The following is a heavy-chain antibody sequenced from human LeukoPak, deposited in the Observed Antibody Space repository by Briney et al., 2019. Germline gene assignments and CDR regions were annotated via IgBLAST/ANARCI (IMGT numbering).Heavy chain of an antibody. J-gene: IGHJ5*02. CDR3: ASLPYCSGGSCHAEGFDP. D-gene: IGHD2-15*01. V-gene: IGHV3-21*01. CDR1: GGSISRYY. Sequence: KPSETLSLTCTVSGGSISRYYWSWIRQPPGKGLEWVSSISSSSNFVFYADSVKGRFTISRDNAKNSLFLQMNSLRAEDTAVYYCASLPYCSGGSCHAEGFDPWGQGTLVTVSS. CDR2: ISSSSNFV.